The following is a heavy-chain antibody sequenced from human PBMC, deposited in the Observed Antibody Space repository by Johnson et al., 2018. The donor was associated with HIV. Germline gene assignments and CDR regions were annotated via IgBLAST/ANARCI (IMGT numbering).Heavy chain of an antibody. CDR1: GFTFSDYW. V-gene: IGHV3-7*05. J-gene: IGHJ3*02. Sequence: VQLVESGGGLVQPGGSLRLSCAGSGFTFSDYWMKWVRQAPGKGLEWVAKIKQDGSETYYVDSVKGRFTISRDNAKNLLFLQMHSLRAEDTAVYYCGFDIWGQGTMVTVSS. CDR3: GFDI. CDR2: IKQDGSET.